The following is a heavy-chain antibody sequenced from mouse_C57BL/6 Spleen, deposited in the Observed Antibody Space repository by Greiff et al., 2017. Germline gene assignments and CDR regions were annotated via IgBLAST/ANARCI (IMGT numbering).Heavy chain of an antibody. CDR3: ARDGSRYAMDY. CDR2: INYDGSST. D-gene: IGHD1-1*01. V-gene: IGHV5-16*01. Sequence: EVKLVESEGGLVQPGSSMKLSCTASGFTFSDYYMAWVRQVPEKGLEWVANINYDGSSTYYLDSLKSRFIISRDNAKNIRYLQMSSLKSEDTATYYCARDGSRYAMDYWGQGTSVTVSS. J-gene: IGHJ4*01. CDR1: GFTFSDYY.